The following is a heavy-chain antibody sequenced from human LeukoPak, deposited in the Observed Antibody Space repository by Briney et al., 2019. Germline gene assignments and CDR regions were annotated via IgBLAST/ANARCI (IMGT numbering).Heavy chain of an antibody. V-gene: IGHV3-30*03. CDR2: ISDDGTRK. CDR3: AREFSGYAFDI. J-gene: IGHJ3*02. Sequence: QTGGSPRLSCAASGFTFSSYGIHWVRLAPGKGLEWVAVISDDGTRKYYADSVQGRFTISRDNSKNTLYLQMDSLRAEDMAVYYCAREFSGYAFDIWGQGTMVTVSS. D-gene: IGHD5-12*01. CDR1: GFTFSSYG.